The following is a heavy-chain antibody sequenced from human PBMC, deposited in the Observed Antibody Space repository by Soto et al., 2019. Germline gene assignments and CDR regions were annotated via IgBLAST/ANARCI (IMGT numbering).Heavy chain of an antibody. D-gene: IGHD2-15*01. J-gene: IGHJ4*02. CDR2: IYYSGST. CDR1: GGSISSSSYH. CDR3: VSGGGSFDY. V-gene: IGHV4-39*01. Sequence: SETLSLTCTVSGGSISSSSYHWGWIRQPPGKGLEWIGNIYYSGSTYYSPSLKSRVTISVDTSKNQFSLNLNSVTAADTAVYYCVSGGGSFDYWGQGTLVTVSS.